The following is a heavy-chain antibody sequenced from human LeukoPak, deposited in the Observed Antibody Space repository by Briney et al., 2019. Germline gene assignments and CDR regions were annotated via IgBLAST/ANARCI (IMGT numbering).Heavy chain of an antibody. CDR2: ISSSSSYI. CDR1: GFTFSSYS. CDR3: ARDVNDILTGYHY. V-gene: IGHV3-21*01. Sequence: GGSLRLSCAASGFTFSSYSMNWVRQAPGKGLEWVSSISSSSSYIYYADSVKGRFTISRDNAKNSLYLQMNSLRAEDTAVYYCARDVNDILTGYHYWGQGTLVTVSS. D-gene: IGHD3-9*01. J-gene: IGHJ4*02.